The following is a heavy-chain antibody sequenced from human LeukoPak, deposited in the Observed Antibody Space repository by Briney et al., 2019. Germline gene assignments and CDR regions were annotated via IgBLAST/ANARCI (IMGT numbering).Heavy chain of an antibody. CDR1: GFTFSSYW. Sequence: AGGSLRLSCAASGFTFSSYWMSWVRQAPGKGLEWVAVISYDGSNKYYADSVKGRFTISRDNSKNTLYLQMNSLRAEDTAVYYCAKALYGSGTYWGQGTLVTVSS. CDR2: ISYDGSNK. D-gene: IGHD3-10*01. V-gene: IGHV3-30*18. CDR3: AKALYGSGTY. J-gene: IGHJ4*02.